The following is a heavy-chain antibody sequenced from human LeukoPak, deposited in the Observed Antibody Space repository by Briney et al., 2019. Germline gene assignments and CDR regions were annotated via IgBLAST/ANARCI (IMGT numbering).Heavy chain of an antibody. CDR1: GGSISSYY. J-gene: IGHJ6*02. CDR3: ARDRRGYGDYGLAYYYYCMDV. CDR2: NYYRGST. V-gene: IGHV4-59*01. Sequence: PSETLSLTCTVSGGSISSYYWNWLRQPPGKGLEWVGYNYYRGSTNYNPSLKGGGTISVETSKKQFSLKRRSGTAADTAVYYCARDRRGYGDYGLAYYYYCMDVWGQGTTVTVSS. D-gene: IGHD4-17*01.